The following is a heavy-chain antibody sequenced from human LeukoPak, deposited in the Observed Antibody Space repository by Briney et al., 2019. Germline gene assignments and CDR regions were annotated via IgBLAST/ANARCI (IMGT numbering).Heavy chain of an antibody. J-gene: IGHJ4*02. CDR3: AREGWFGELPFDY. CDR2: INSDGSST. D-gene: IGHD3-10*01. V-gene: IGHV3-74*01. Sequence: GGSLRLSCAASGFTFSSYAMSWVRQAPGKGLVWVSRINSDGSSTSYADSVKGRFTISRDNAKNTLHLQMNSLRAEDTAVYYCAREGWFGELPFDYGGQGTLGTVSS. CDR1: GFTFSSYA.